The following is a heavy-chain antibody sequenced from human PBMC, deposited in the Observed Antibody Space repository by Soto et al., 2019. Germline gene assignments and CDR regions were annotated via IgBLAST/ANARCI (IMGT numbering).Heavy chain of an antibody. CDR2: IIPIFGTV. Sequence: QVQLLQSGAEVKKPGSSVRVSCEASGGTFRTYAISWVRQAPGQGLEWMGEIIPIFGTVNYAQKFQGRVTITPYESPTTVNMDLRSLTSEDTAVYFCAKGAVAGTPTSYYCYGMDVWGQGTTVTVSS. CDR1: GGTFRTYA. CDR3: AKGAVAGTPTSYYCYGMDV. J-gene: IGHJ6*02. D-gene: IGHD6-19*01. V-gene: IGHV1-69*05.